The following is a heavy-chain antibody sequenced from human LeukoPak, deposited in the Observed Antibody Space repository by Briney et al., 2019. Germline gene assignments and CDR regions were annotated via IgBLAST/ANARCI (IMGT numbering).Heavy chain of an antibody. V-gene: IGHV3-53*01. CDR3: AREHYDILSH. CDR1: GFNVSSKY. CDR2: IYSGGTT. Sequence: PGGSLRLSCAASGFNVSSKYVGWVRQAPGKRLEWISVIYSGGTTYYADSVKGRSTISRDYSKNTVYLQMNSLRAEDTGVYYCAREHYDILSHWGQGTLVTVSS. J-gene: IGHJ4*02. D-gene: IGHD3-9*01.